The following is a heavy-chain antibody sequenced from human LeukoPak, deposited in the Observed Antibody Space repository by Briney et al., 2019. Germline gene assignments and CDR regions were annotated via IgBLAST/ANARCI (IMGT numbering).Heavy chain of an antibody. J-gene: IGHJ4*02. CDR2: IDSTSSPI. Sequence: PGGSLRLSCAASGFTVIRYSINWVRQAPGRGLEWVSYIDSTSSPIYYTHSVKGRFTVSRDNAKNSLYLQMNSLRAEDTAVYYCTRQGVFVEVDYWGQGILVTVSS. CDR1: GFTVIRYS. CDR3: TRQGVFVEVDY. D-gene: IGHD3-10*02. V-gene: IGHV3-48*01.